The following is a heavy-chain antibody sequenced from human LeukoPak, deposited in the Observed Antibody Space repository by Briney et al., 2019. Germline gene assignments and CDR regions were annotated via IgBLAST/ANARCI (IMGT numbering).Heavy chain of an antibody. Sequence: ASVKVSCKTSGYTFTSSYMHWVRQAPGHGLEWMGLINPSGGSASYAQRFQGRVTLTADTSTSTVNMELSSLRSKDTAVYYCAKARGYSFGPPHYRGQGTLVTVSS. CDR1: GYTFTSSY. CDR2: INPSGGSA. CDR3: AKARGYSFGPPHY. V-gene: IGHV1-46*01. D-gene: IGHD5-18*01. J-gene: IGHJ4*02.